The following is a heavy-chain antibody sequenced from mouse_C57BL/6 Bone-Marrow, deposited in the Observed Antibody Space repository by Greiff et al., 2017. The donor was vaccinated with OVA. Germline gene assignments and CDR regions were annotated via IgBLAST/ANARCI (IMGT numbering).Heavy chain of an antibody. Sequence: EVKLVESGGGLVKPGGSLKLSCAASGFTFSSYGMSWVRQTPDKRLEWVATISSGGSYTYYPDSVKGRFTISRDNAKNTLYLQMSSLKSEDTAMYYCARRLAWFAYWGQGTLVTVSA. J-gene: IGHJ3*01. CDR3: ARRLAWFAY. CDR2: ISSGGSYT. V-gene: IGHV5-6*03. CDR1: GFTFSSYG.